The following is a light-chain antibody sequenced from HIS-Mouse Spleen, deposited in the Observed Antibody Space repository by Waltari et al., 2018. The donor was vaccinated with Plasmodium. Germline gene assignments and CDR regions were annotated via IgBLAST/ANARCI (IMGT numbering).Light chain of an antibody. V-gene: IGLV2-11*02. J-gene: IGLJ2*01. CDR3: CSYAGSYTLV. Sequence: QSALTQPRSLSGSPGQSVTISCPGTSSDVGAYNYVSWYQQPPGKAPKPMIYDVSKRPSGVPDRFSGSKSGNTASLTISGLQAEDEADYYCCSYAGSYTLVFGGGTKLTVL. CDR2: DVS. CDR1: SSDVGAYNY.